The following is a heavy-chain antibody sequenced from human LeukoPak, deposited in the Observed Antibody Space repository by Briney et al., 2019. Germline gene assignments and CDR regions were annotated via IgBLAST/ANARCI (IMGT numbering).Heavy chain of an antibody. CDR2: IKSDGSST. CDR3: ALLSWPYY. Sequence: GGSLRLSCAASGFTFSSNWMHWVRQAPGKGLVWVSRIKSDGSSTSCADSAKGRFTISRDNAKNTLYLQMNSLRAEDTAVYYCALLSWPYYWGQGTLVTVSS. D-gene: IGHD3-16*01. J-gene: IGHJ4*02. CDR1: GFTFSSNW. V-gene: IGHV3-74*01.